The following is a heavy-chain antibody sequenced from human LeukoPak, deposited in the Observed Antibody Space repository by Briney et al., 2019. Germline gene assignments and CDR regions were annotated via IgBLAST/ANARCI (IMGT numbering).Heavy chain of an antibody. CDR2: INHSGST. Sequence: SETLSLTCAVYGGSFSGYYWSWIRQPPGKGLEWMGEINHSGSTNYNPSLKSRVTISVDTSKNPFSLKLSSVTAADTAVYYCARVVGSSWYATPLDYWGQGTLVPVSS. CDR3: ARVVGSSWYATPLDY. CDR1: GGSFSGYY. J-gene: IGHJ4*02. V-gene: IGHV4-34*01. D-gene: IGHD6-13*01.